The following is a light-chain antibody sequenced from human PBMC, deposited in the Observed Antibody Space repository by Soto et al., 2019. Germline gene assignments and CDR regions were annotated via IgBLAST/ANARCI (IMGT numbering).Light chain of an antibody. CDR3: QQYKPSSNT. Sequence: DIQMTQSPSTLSASVGDRVTITCRASQSISNWLAWYQQKPGKAPKFLIYDASTLGSGVPSRFSGSGSGTEFTLTISSLQPDDFATYYCQQYKPSSNTFGPGTKVDIK. CDR1: QSISNW. V-gene: IGKV1-5*01. J-gene: IGKJ3*01. CDR2: DAS.